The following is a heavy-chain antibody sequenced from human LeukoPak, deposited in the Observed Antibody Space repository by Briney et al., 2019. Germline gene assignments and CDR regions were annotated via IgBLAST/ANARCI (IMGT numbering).Heavy chain of an antibody. D-gene: IGHD3-10*01. Sequence: PGGSLRLSCAASGFTFSSYAMSWVRQAPGKGLEGVSAISGSGGSTYYADSVKGRFTISRDNSKNTLYLQMNSLRAEDTAVYYCAKDAPSYGSGSYRDYFDYWGQGTLVTVSS. CDR1: GFTFSSYA. CDR3: AKDAPSYGSGSYRDYFDY. J-gene: IGHJ4*02. V-gene: IGHV3-23*01. CDR2: ISGSGGST.